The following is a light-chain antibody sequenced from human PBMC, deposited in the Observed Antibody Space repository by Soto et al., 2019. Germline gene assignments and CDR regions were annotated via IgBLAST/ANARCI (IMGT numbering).Light chain of an antibody. CDR3: NSYTSKSPVL. Sequence: QSALTQPASVSGSPGQSVTISCTGTSSDVGGYNYVSWYQQHPGKAPKLIIYEVSNRPSGVSNRFSGSKSGNTASLTISGLQAEDEADYYCNSYTSKSPVLFGTGTKLTVL. CDR1: SSDVGGYNY. CDR2: EVS. J-gene: IGLJ1*01. V-gene: IGLV2-14*01.